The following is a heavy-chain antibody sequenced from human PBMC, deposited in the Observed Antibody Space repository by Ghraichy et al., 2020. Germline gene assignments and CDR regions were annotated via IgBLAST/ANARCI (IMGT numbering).Heavy chain of an antibody. CDR2: ISGGSDTI. V-gene: IGHV3-48*01. Sequence: GGSRRLSCKASGFAFSNYDMDWARQVPGKGLEWVSFISGGSDTIRYADSVKGRFTISRDNARNSLYLQMNSLRVDDTAVYFCVRDWPVDWGQGTLVTVSS. CDR3: VRDWPVD. J-gene: IGHJ4*02. CDR1: GFAFSNYD.